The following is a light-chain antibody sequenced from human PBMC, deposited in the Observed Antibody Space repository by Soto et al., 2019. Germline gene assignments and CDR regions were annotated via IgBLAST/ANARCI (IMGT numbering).Light chain of an antibody. CDR2: HVS. Sequence: DVVMTQSPLSLPVTLGQPASISCRSSESLAYSDGNTYLNWFQQRPGHSPRRLIYHVSKRDAGVPERFSGSGSGTDFTLKISRVEAEDVGVYDCMQGTHWPPRVGAGTKVEIK. V-gene: IGKV2-30*01. CDR1: ESLAYSDGNTY. CDR3: MQGTHWPPR. J-gene: IGKJ4*01.